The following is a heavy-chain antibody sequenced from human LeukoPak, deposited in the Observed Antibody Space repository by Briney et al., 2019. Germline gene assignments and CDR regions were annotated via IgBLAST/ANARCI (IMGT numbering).Heavy chain of an antibody. V-gene: IGHV1-2*02. CDR3: ARDRNSGSSLDI. CDR1: GYTFTVYY. J-gene: IGHJ3*02. D-gene: IGHD6-6*01. Sequence: ASVTVSCKASGYTFTVYYIHCVRQAPGQGLEWMGWIYPYSGDTNYAQNFQGRVTMTRDTSISTAYMKLSSLKSDDTAIYYCARDRNSGSSLDIWGQGTMLTVSS. CDR2: IYPYSGDT.